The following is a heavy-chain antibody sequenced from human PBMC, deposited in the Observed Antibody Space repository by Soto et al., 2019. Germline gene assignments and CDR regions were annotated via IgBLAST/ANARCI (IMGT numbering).Heavy chain of an antibody. V-gene: IGHV3-7*01. CDR1: GFTFSSYW. J-gene: IGHJ6*02. CDR3: AREGSYYDFWIRSRGFAGMDV. CDR2: IKQDGSEK. Sequence: TGGSLRLSCAASGFTFSSYWMSWVRQAPGKGLEWVTNIKQDGSEKYYVDSVKGRFTISRDNAKNSLYLQMNSLRAEDTAVYYCAREGSYYDFWIRSRGFAGMDVWGQGTTVTVSS. D-gene: IGHD3-3*01.